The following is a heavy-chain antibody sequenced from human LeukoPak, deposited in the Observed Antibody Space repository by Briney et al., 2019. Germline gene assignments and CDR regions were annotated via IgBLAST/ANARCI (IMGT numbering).Heavy chain of an antibody. Sequence: SGGSLRLSCAASGSTFSSYAMSWVRQAPGKGLEWVSAISGSGGSTYYADSVKGRFTISRDNSKNTLYLQMNSLRAEDTAVYYCAKALGYCTNGVCYAGDYWGQGTLVTVSS. D-gene: IGHD2-8*01. CDR3: AKALGYCTNGVCYAGDY. CDR2: ISGSGGST. J-gene: IGHJ4*02. V-gene: IGHV3-23*01. CDR1: GSTFSSYA.